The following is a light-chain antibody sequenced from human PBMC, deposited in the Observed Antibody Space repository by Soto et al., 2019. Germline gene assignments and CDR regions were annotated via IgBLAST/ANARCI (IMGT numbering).Light chain of an antibody. J-gene: IGKJ4*01. V-gene: IGKV3-11*01. CDR1: QSVSSY. Sequence: EIVLTQSPATLSLSPGERATLSCRASQSVSSYLAWYQQKPGQAPRLLIYDASNRATGIPXRXXGSGPGTDFTLTISSLEPEDFAIYYCQQRSNWPPVTFGGGTKVEIK. CDR3: QQRSNWPPVT. CDR2: DAS.